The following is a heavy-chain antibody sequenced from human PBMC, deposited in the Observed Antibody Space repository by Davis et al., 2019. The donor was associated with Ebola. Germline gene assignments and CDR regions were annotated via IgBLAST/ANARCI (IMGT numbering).Heavy chain of an antibody. CDR1: GFTFSSFW. CDR2: IKGDGSGT. V-gene: IGHV3-7*01. CDR3: GRDPGPDF. D-gene: IGHD7-27*01. J-gene: IGHJ4*02. Sequence: PGGSLRLSCAASGFTFSSFWMTWVRQVPGKGLEWVATIKGDGSGTFYADSVKGRFTICRDNAKELLYLQMNSLRAEDMAVYYCGRDPGPDFWGQGTLVTVPS.